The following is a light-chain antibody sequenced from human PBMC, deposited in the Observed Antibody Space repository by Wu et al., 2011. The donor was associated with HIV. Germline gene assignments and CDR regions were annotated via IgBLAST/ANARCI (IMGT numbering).Light chain of an antibody. CDR1: QSVSSNY. CDR2: GAS. Sequence: IVLTQSPGTLSLSPGERATLSCRASQSVSSNYLAWYQQKPGQAPRLLIFGASNKPTGIPDRFSGSGSGTDFTLTTRRLEPEDFAVYYCQQYGSSPPVTFGQGTRLEI. V-gene: IGKV3-20*01. CDR3: QQYGSSPPVT. J-gene: IGKJ5*01.